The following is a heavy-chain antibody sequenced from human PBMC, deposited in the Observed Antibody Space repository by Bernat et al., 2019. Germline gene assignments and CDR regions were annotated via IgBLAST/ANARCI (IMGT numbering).Heavy chain of an antibody. V-gene: IGHV3-23*04. J-gene: IGHJ4*02. CDR3: AKVLVGIFGVDY. Sequence: EVQLVESGGGLVQPGGSLRLSCAASGFTFSSYAMSWVRQAPGKGLQWVSAISGSGGSTYYADSVKGRFTISRDNSKNTLYLQMNSLSAEDTAVYYCAKVLVGIFGVDYWGQGTLVTVSS. CDR2: ISGSGGST. CDR1: GFTFSSYA. D-gene: IGHD2-15*01.